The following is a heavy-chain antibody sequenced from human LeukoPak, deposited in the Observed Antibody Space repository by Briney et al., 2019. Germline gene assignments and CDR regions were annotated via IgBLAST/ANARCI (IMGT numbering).Heavy chain of an antibody. J-gene: IGHJ4*02. D-gene: IGHD3-10*01. CDR2: INRSGST. Sequence: SETLSLICAVYGGSFSGDYWSWVRQPPGKGLEWFAEINRSGSTNYNPSLKSRVTISMDTSKNQFSLRLSSVTAADTALYYCARGVGSTEDYWGQGTLVTVSS. CDR1: GGSFSGDY. V-gene: IGHV4-34*01. CDR3: ARGVGSTEDY.